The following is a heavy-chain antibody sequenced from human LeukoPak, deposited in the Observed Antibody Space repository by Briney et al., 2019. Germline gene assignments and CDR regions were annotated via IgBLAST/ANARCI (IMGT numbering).Heavy chain of an antibody. J-gene: IGHJ3*02. CDR3: ARTPATMVRGVISFFAFDI. V-gene: IGHV3-7*01. CDR1: GFTFSSYW. D-gene: IGHD3-10*01. Sequence: GGSLRLSCAASGFTFSSYWMSWVRQAPGKGLEWVANIKQDGSEKYYVDSVKGRFTISRDNAKNSLYLQMNSLRAEDTAVYYCARTPATMVRGVISFFAFDIWGQGTMVTVSS. CDR2: IKQDGSEK.